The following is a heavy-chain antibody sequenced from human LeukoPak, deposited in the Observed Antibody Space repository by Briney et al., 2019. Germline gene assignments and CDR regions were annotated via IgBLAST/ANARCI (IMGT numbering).Heavy chain of an antibody. CDR3: ARGRTYYDILNDAFDI. V-gene: IGHV3-7*01. D-gene: IGHD3-9*01. Sequence: PGGSLRLSCAASGFTFSSYWMSWVRQAPGKGLEWVANIKEDGSETYYVDSVKGRFTISRDNAKNSLYLQMNSLRAEDTAVYYCARGRTYYDILNDAFDIWGQGTMVTVSS. CDR1: GFTFSSYW. CDR2: IKEDGSET. J-gene: IGHJ3*02.